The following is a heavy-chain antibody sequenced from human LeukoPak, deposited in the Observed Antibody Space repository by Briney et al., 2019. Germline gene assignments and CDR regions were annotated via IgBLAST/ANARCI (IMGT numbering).Heavy chain of an antibody. V-gene: IGHV4-59*01. D-gene: IGHD4-17*01. CDR2: IYYCGST. CDR1: AGSISSYY. J-gene: IGHJ3*02. Sequence: SETLSLTCTVSAGSISSYYWSWIRQPPGKGLEWIGYIYYCGSTNYNPSLKSRVTISVDTSKNQFSLKLSSVTAADTAVYYCARDRDYGDYDAFDIWGQGTMVTVSS. CDR3: ARDRDYGDYDAFDI.